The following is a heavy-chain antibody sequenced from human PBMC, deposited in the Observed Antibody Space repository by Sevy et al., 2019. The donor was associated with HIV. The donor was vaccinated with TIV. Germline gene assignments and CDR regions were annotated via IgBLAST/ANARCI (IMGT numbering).Heavy chain of an antibody. J-gene: IGHJ4*02. CDR2: ITHSGSTI. Sequence: GGSLRLSCAASGFTFSSYSMNWVRQAPGKGLEWVSYITHSGSTIYYADSVRGRFTISRDNARNSLYLQMNSLRDEDTAVYYCVRDSSWAFDHWGQGTLVTVSS. V-gene: IGHV3-48*02. CDR3: VRDSSWAFDH. CDR1: GFTFSSYS. D-gene: IGHD2-2*01.